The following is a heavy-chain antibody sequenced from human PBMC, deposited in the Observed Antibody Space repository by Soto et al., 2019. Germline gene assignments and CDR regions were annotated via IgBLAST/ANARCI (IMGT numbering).Heavy chain of an antibody. Sequence: GASVKVSCKASGYTFTSYGISWVRQAPGQGLEWMGWISAYDGNTNYAQKLQGRVTMTTDTSTSTAYMELRSLRSDDTAVYYCASRGARCSGGSCYLGYYYGMDVWGQGTTVTVSS. V-gene: IGHV1-18*01. J-gene: IGHJ6*02. CDR3: ASRGARCSGGSCYLGYYYGMDV. CDR1: GYTFTSYG. D-gene: IGHD2-15*01. CDR2: ISAYDGNT.